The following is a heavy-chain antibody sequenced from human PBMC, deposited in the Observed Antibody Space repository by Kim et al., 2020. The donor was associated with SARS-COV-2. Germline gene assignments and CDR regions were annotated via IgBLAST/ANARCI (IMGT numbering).Heavy chain of an antibody. J-gene: IGHJ4*02. CDR1: GFTFGDYS. Sequence: GGSLRLSCAAYGFTFGDYSMRWVRQAPGKGLEWVSLIRGGGGSTYYADSVKGRFTISRDNSKNSLYLQMNSLRTEQTALYYCAKVSLVVPDYCGQGTLV. CDR2: IRGGGGST. D-gene: IGHD6-6*01. V-gene: IGHV3-43*02. CDR3: AKVSLVVPDY.